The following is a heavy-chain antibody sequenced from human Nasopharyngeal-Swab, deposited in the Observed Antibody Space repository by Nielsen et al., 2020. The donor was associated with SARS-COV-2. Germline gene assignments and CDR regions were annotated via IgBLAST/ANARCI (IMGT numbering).Heavy chain of an antibody. Sequence: GGSLRLSCAASGFTFSSYWMHWVRQAPGKGLVWVSRINDDGRDTIYADSVKGRFTISRDNAKNTLYLQMNSLRAEDTAVYYCARDRYYYDRSGFPLDYWGQGTLVTVSS. V-gene: IGHV3-74*01. J-gene: IGHJ4*02. CDR2: INDDGRDT. CDR3: ARDRYYYDRSGFPLDY. CDR1: GFTFSSYW. D-gene: IGHD3-22*01.